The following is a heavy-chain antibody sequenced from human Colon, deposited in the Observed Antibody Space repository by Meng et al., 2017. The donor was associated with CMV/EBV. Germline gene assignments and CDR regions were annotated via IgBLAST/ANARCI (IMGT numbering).Heavy chain of an antibody. D-gene: IGHD3-16*01. J-gene: IGHJ5*01. V-gene: IGHV3-7*03. Sequence: GESLKISCEASGFNFGNFWMNWVRQAPGKGLEWVANIKGDGTEEYYVDSVKGRFTISRDNAKKSLYLQMNSLRVEDTAFYYCRTGHYDRAWGHGTLVTVSS. CDR1: GFNFGNFW. CDR3: RTGHYDRA. CDR2: IKGDGTEE.